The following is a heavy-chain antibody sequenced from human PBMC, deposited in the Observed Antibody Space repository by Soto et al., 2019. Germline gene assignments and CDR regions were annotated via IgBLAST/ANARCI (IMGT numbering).Heavy chain of an antibody. Sequence: VSVKVSCKASGYTFTSYDINWVRQATGQGLEWMGWMNPNSGNTGYAQKFQGRVTMTRNTSISTAYMELSSLRSEDTAVYYCARGWIAAAGKDYYYYGMDVWGQGTTVTVSS. CDR2: MNPNSGNT. CDR1: GYTFTSYD. D-gene: IGHD6-13*01. V-gene: IGHV1-8*01. J-gene: IGHJ6*02. CDR3: ARGWIAAAGKDYYYYGMDV.